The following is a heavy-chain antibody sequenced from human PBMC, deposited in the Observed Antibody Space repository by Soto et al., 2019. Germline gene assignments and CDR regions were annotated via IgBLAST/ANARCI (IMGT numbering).Heavy chain of an antibody. CDR2: TYYRSKWYN. CDR3: ARDQYDFWSGCSVVSAFDI. Sequence: PSQTLSLTCAISGDSVSSNSAAWNWIRQSPSRGLEWLGRTYYRSKWYNDYAVSVKSRITINPDTSKNQFSLQLNSVTPEDTAVNYCARDQYDFWSGCSVVSAFDIWGQGTMVTVS. CDR1: GDSVSSNSAA. J-gene: IGHJ3*02. D-gene: IGHD3-3*01. V-gene: IGHV6-1*01.